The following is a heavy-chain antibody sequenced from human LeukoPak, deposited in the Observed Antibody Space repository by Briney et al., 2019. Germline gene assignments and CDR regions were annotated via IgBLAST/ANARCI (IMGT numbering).Heavy chain of an antibody. CDR1: GFSYTNYA. V-gene: IGHV3-23*01. CDR3: AKLWRGSHPRYFDH. J-gene: IGHJ4*02. Sequence: GGSLRLSCEASGFSYTNYAMSWVRQAPGKGLEWVSGISGSGGTTFYADSVRGRFTISRDNFKDTVYLQMNSLRAEDTAIYYCAKLWRGSHPRYFDHWGQGTLVTVSS. D-gene: IGHD1-26*01. CDR2: ISGSGGTT.